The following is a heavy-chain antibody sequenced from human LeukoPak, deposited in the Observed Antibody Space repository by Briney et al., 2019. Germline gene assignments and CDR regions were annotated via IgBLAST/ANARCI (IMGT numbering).Heavy chain of an antibody. Sequence: GGSLRPSCAASGFTFSSYEMNWVRQAPGKGLEWVSSISSSSSYIYYADSVKGRFTISRDNAKNSLYLQMNSLRAEDTAVYYCARDMYYYDSSGYHYYFDYWGQGTLVTVSS. V-gene: IGHV3-21*01. J-gene: IGHJ4*02. CDR1: GFTFSSYE. D-gene: IGHD3-22*01. CDR2: ISSSSSYI. CDR3: ARDMYYYDSSGYHYYFDY.